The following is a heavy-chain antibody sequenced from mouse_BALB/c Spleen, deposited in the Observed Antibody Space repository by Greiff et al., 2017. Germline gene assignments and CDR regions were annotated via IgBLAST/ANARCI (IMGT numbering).Heavy chain of an antibody. CDR3: AREGDYYDSGGWYFDV. CDR1: GFTFSSYA. J-gene: IGHJ1*01. D-gene: IGHD1-1*01. V-gene: IGHV5-6-5*01. Sequence: EVQRVESGGGLVKPGGSLKLSCAASGFTFSSYAMSWVRQTPEKRLEWVASISSGGSTYYPDSVKGRFTFSRDNARNILYLQMSSLRSEDTAMYYCAREGDYYDSGGWYFDVWGAGTTVTVSS. CDR2: ISSGGST.